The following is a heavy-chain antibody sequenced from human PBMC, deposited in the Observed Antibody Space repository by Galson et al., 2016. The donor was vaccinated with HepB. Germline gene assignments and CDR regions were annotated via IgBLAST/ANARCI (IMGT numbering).Heavy chain of an antibody. CDR2: TYHTSNWYS. Sequence: CAISGDSVSSESAAWNWIRHSPSRGLEWLGRTYHTSNWYSDYAVSVKSRITINPDTSKNQFSLKLSSVTAADTAVYYCARARYSSGLYNWFDPWGQGTLVTVSS. CDR1: GDSVSSESAA. V-gene: IGHV6-1*01. J-gene: IGHJ5*02. CDR3: ARARYSSGLYNWFDP. D-gene: IGHD6-19*01.